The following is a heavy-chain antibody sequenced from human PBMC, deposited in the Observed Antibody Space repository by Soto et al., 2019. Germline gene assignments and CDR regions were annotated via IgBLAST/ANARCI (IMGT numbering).Heavy chain of an antibody. CDR3: VKEALGSGYYMFGMDV. Sequence: QVQLVESGGGVVQPGRSLRLSCAASGFTFSSYGMHWVRQAPGKGLEWVAVISYDGSNKYYADSVKGRFTISRDNSKNTLYLQMNSLRAEDTAVYYCVKEALGSGYYMFGMDVWGQGTTVTVSS. V-gene: IGHV3-30*18. J-gene: IGHJ6*02. CDR1: GFTFSSYG. D-gene: IGHD3-3*01. CDR2: ISYDGSNK.